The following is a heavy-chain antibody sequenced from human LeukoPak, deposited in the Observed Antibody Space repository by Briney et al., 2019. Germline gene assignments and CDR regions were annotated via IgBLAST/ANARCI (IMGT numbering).Heavy chain of an antibody. D-gene: IGHD2-15*01. CDR1: GYAFTGHY. V-gene: IGHV1-2*02. CDR2: INSNSGDT. CDR3: ARVGLGKDTAFDI. Sequence: GASVTVSCTPSGYAFTGHYIHWVRQAPGQGLEWLGWINSNSGDTKYEEKFQGRVTMTRDTSITTVYMDLTRLTSDDAAVYYCARVGLGKDTAFDIWGQGTMVTVSS. J-gene: IGHJ3*02.